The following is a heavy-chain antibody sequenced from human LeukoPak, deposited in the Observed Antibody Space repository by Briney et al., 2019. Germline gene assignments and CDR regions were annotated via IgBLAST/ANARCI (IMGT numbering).Heavy chain of an antibody. D-gene: IGHD4-11*01. Sequence: GWSLRLSCAASGFTFSDYWMHWVRQVPGNGLVWVSRINTGVSSTTYADSVKGRFTISRDNAKNTLYLQMNGLRAEDTAVYYCARSNQADDYWGQGTLVTVSS. CDR3: ARSNQADDY. CDR1: GFTFSDYW. J-gene: IGHJ4*02. V-gene: IGHV3-74*01. CDR2: INTGVSST.